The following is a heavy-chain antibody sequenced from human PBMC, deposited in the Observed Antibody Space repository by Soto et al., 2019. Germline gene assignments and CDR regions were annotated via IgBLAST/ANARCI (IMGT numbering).Heavy chain of an antibody. CDR2: IIPIFGTA. J-gene: IGHJ6*04. D-gene: IGHD2-21*01. CDR1: GGTFSSYA. V-gene: IGHV1-69*13. CDR3: AVERKHYYYGIDV. Sequence: SVKVSCKASGGTFSSYAISWVRQAPGQGLEWMGGIIPIFGTANYAQKFQGRVTITADESTSTAYMELRSLRSEYTAVYYCAVERKHYYYGIDVCRRRPTGTV.